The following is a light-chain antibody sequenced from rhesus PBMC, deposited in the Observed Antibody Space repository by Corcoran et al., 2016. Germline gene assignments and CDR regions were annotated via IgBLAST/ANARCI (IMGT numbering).Light chain of an antibody. J-gene: IGKJ4*01. Sequence: DIQMTQSPSSLSASVGDRVTITCRASENVNNYLHWYQQKPGKAPKLLIYKASTWQSGVPSRFRGSGSGTDFNLTISSLQPEDFATYYGQQSYGTPPTFGGGTKVELK. CDR1: ENVNNY. CDR2: KAS. CDR3: QQSYGTPPT. V-gene: IGKV1-74*01.